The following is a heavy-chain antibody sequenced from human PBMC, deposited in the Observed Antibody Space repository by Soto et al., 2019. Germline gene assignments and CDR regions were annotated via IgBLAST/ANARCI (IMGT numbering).Heavy chain of an antibody. J-gene: IGHJ6*02. CDR1: GFTFSSYG. CDR3: AKVHQFGELSPPLYYYYGMDV. D-gene: IGHD3-10*01. Sequence: GGSLRLSCAASGFTFSSYGMHWVRQAPGKGLEWVAVISYDGSNKYYADSVKGRFTISRDNSKNTLYLQMNSLRAEDTAVYYCAKVHQFGELSPPLYYYYGMDVWGQGTTVTVSS. CDR2: ISYDGSNK. V-gene: IGHV3-30*18.